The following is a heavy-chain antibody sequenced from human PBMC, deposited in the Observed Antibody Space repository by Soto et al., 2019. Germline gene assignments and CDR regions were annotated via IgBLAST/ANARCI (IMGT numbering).Heavy chain of an antibody. D-gene: IGHD7-27*01. CDR2: IIPIFGTA. J-gene: IGHJ4*02. CDR1: GGTFSSYA. CDR3: ASRGILTGVWFDY. V-gene: IGHV1-69*13. Sequence: SVKVSCKASGGTFSSYAISWVRQAPGQGLEWMGGIIPIFGTANYAQKFQGRVTITADESTSTAYMELSSLRSEDTAVYYCASRGILTGVWFDYWGQGTLVTVSS.